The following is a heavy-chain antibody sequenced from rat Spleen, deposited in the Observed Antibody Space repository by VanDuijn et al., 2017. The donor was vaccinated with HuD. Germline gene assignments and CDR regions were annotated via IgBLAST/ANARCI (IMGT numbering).Heavy chain of an antibody. Sequence: EVQLVESGGGLVQPGGSLKLSCAVSGFTFNSYDMAWVRQAPTKGLEWVASISPGGGNTYYRDSVKGRFTISRDNAKNTQYLQMDSLRSEDTATYYCARHGYTYYGGNLFDYWGQGVMVTVSS. D-gene: IGHD1-9*01. V-gene: IGHV5S13*01. CDR2: ISPGGGNT. CDR3: ARHGYTYYGGNLFDY. J-gene: IGHJ2*01. CDR1: GFTFNSYD.